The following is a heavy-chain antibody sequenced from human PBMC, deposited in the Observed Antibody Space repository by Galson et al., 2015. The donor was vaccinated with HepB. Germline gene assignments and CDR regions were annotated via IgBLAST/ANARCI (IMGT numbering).Heavy chain of an antibody. CDR1: GFTFSSYA. D-gene: IGHD4-23*01. CDR2: ISYDGSNK. J-gene: IGHJ4*02. CDR3: ARSATVVIRRRGGFDY. Sequence: SLRLSCAASGFTFSSYAMHWVRQAPGKGLEWVAVISYDGSNKYYADSVKGRFTISRDNSKNTLYLQMNSLRAEDTAVYYCARSATVVIRRRGGFDYWGQGTLVTVSS. V-gene: IGHV3-30-3*01.